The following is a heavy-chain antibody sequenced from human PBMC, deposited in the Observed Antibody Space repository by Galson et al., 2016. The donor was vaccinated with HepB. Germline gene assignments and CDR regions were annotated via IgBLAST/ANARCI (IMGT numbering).Heavy chain of an antibody. CDR1: GVSVTSGDYY. V-gene: IGHV4-61*03. Sequence: SETLSLTCAVSGVSVTSGDYYWSWIRQPPGKGLEWIGYCYYTASTGYNPSLKSRVTISRDTSKNHFSLSLNSLTAADTALYYCARVSHDSFDIWGQGTMVTVSS. CDR3: ARVSHDSFDI. CDR2: CYYTAST. J-gene: IGHJ3*02.